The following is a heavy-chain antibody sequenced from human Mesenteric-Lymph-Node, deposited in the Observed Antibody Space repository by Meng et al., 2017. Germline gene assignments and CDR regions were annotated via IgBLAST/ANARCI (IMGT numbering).Heavy chain of an antibody. CDR3: ARVVELPSYYYYYYGMDV. J-gene: IGHJ6*02. Sequence: ASVKVSCKASGYTFTSYGISWVRQAPGQGLEWMGWISAYNGNTNYAQKLQGRVTMTTDTSTSTAYMDLRSLRSDDTAVYYCARVVELPSYYYYYYGMDVWGQGTTVTVSS. CDR2: ISAYNGNT. V-gene: IGHV1-18*01. D-gene: IGHD1-26*01. CDR1: GYTFTSYG.